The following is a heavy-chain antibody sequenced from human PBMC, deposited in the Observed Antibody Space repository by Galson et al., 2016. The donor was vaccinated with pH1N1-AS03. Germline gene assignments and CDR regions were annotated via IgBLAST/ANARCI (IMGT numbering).Heavy chain of an antibody. CDR2: ITGSGGTT. J-gene: IGHJ4*02. Sequence: SLRLSCAASGFTYSSFVMSWVRQAPGKGLEWVAAITGSGGTTYYGDSVKGRFTVSRDNSNNTLYLELNSLRAGDTAIYYCAKDLRSKIKVSGFDSWGQGTLVTVSS. D-gene: IGHD5/OR15-5a*01. CDR3: AKDLRSKIKVSGFDS. V-gene: IGHV3-23*01. CDR1: GFTYSSFV.